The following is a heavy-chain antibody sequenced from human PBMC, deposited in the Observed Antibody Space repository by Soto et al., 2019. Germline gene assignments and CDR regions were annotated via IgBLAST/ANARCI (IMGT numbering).Heavy chain of an antibody. CDR1: GYTCTRFG. Sequence: QVQLVQSGAEVKRPGSSVKFSCKASGYTCTRFGIGWVRQAPGQGLEFMGWISAYHGSTNYAQNFQGRVTMTTDTPTSTADMELRSLRSDSTAVYYCARLHSSGWHRSYFDYWGQETLISISS. CDR2: ISAYHGST. J-gene: IGHJ4*02. D-gene: IGHD6-19*01. CDR3: ARLHSSGWHRSYFDY. V-gene: IGHV1-18*01.